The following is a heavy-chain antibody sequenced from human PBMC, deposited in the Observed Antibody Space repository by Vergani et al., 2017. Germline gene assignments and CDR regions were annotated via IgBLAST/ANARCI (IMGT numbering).Heavy chain of an antibody. CDR1: GYTLSDYY. Sequence: VQLVQSGAEVKKPGSSMKISCKVSGYTLSDYYIHWVQQAPGQGLEWMGWMNPKSGNSGFAQKFQGRVTMTRDTSISTAYMELNSLTSEDTAVYYCARAPGRRCSGGSCYSSFRWFDPWGQGTLVTVFS. V-gene: IGHV1-8*02. CDR2: MNPKSGNS. CDR3: ARAPGRRCSGGSCYSSFRWFDP. D-gene: IGHD2-15*01. J-gene: IGHJ5*02.